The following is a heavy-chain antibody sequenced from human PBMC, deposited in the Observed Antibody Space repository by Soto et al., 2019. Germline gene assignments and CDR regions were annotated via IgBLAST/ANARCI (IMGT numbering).Heavy chain of an antibody. CDR1: GFIFGNYW. Sequence: GGSLRLSCAASGFIFGNYWMHWARHAPGKGLMWVSRINIDGSTTSYADSVQGRLTISRDNAKNTLYLQMNNLKAEDTAVYYCARDGGSYSGFDHWGQGALVTVSS. D-gene: IGHD1-26*01. CDR3: ARDGGSYSGFDH. J-gene: IGHJ4*02. CDR2: INIDGSTT. V-gene: IGHV3-74*01.